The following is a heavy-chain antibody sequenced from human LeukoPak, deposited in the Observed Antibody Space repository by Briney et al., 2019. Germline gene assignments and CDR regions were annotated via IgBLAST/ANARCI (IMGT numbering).Heavy chain of an antibody. Sequence: ASVKASCKASGYTFTGYYMHWVRQAPGQWLEWMGWINPNSGGTNYAQKFQGRVTMTRDTSISTAYMELSRLRSDDTAVYYCARAEYYYDSSGYNFDYWGQGTPVTVSS. J-gene: IGHJ4*02. CDR3: ARAEYYYDSSGYNFDY. CDR2: INPNSGGT. CDR1: GYTFTGYY. V-gene: IGHV1-2*02. D-gene: IGHD3-22*01.